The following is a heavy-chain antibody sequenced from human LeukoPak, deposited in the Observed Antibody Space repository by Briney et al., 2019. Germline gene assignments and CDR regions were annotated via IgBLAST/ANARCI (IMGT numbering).Heavy chain of an antibody. V-gene: IGHV4-30-2*05. CDR3: ARVDRGLDYYDSSALGESYFDY. D-gene: IGHD3-22*01. J-gene: IGHJ4*02. Sequence: TYYNPSLKSRVTISVDTSKNQFSLKLSSVTVADTAVYYCARVDRGLDYYDSSALGESYFDYWGQGTLVTVSS. CDR2: T.